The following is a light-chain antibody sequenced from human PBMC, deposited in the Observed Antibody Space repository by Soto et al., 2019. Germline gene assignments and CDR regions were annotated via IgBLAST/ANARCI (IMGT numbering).Light chain of an antibody. V-gene: IGKV3-15*01. Sequence: EIVMTQSPATLSVSPGERVTLSCRASQSVRTNLAWYQHKPGQAPRPLIYGASTRATGVPARFSGSGSGTEFTLTISSLQSEDLAVYYCQHYNNLWGFGGGTKVEIK. CDR3: QHYNNLWG. CDR2: GAS. CDR1: QSVRTN. J-gene: IGKJ4*01.